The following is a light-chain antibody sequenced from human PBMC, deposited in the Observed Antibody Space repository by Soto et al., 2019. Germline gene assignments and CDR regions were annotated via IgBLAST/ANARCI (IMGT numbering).Light chain of an antibody. CDR1: QGIRND. Sequence: AIQMTQSPSSLSASVGDRVTTTCRASQGIRNDLDWFQQKPGKAPKLLIYAASNLQSGVPARFSGSGSGTDFTLTISSLQPEDFATYYCLQKYFYPFTFXPGTKVDIK. CDR2: AAS. J-gene: IGKJ3*01. V-gene: IGKV1-6*01. CDR3: LQKYFYPFT.